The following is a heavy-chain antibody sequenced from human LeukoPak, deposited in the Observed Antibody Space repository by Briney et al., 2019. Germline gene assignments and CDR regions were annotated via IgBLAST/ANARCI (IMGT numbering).Heavy chain of an antibody. CDR1: GDSFSRRSSY. CDR2: ISYSGST. Sequence: PSETLSLTCTASGDSFSRRSSYWGWLRQPPGKGLEWIGSISYSGSTSYNPSLKSRVTISVDTSKSQFSLKLTSVTAADTAVYYCASRKLGNDYWGQGTLVTVSS. D-gene: IGHD7-27*01. J-gene: IGHJ4*02. V-gene: IGHV4-39*07. CDR3: ASRKLGNDY.